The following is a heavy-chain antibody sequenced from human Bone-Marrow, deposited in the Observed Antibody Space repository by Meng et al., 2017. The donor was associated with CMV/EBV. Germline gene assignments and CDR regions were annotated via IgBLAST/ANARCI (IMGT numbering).Heavy chain of an antibody. V-gene: IGHV3-7*01. CDR1: GFTFSSYW. Sequence: GESLKISCAASGFTFSSYWMSWVRQAPGKGLEWAANIKQDGSEKYYVDSVKGRFTISRDNAKNSLYLQMNSLRAEDTAVYYCAKDATRAAAGYYYYYGMDVWGQGTTVTVSS. CDR2: IKQDGSEK. J-gene: IGHJ6*02. CDR3: AKDATRAAAGYYYYYGMDV. D-gene: IGHD6-13*01.